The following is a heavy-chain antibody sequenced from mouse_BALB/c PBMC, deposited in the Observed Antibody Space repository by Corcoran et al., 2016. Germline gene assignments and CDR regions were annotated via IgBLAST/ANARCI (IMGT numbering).Heavy chain of an antibody. CDR1: GYSFTGYY. CDR2: ISCYNGAT. Sequence: LVKTGASVKISCKASGYSFTGYYMHWVKQSHGKSLEWIGYISCYNGATSYNQKCKGKATFTVDTASSTAYMQVNRLTSEDSAVYLCARNIDDGYYGFTSWGQVTLVTVSA. CDR3: ARNIDDGYYGFTS. J-gene: IGHJ3*01. V-gene: IGHV1S34*01. D-gene: IGHD2-3*01.